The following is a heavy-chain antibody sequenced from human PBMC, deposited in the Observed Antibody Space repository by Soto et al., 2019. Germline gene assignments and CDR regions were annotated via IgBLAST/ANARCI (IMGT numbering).Heavy chain of an antibody. Sequence: GASVKVSCKVSGYTLTELSMHWVRQAPGKGLEWMGGFDPEDGETIYAQKFQGRVAMTEDTSTDTAYMELSSLRSEDTAVYYCATSQLVPKLYYFDYWGQGTLVTVS. CDR1: GYTLTELS. V-gene: IGHV1-24*01. D-gene: IGHD6-13*01. CDR3: ATSQLVPKLYYFDY. J-gene: IGHJ4*02. CDR2: FDPEDGET.